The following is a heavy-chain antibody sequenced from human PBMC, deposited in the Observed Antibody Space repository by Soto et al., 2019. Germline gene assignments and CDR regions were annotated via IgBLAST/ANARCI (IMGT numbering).Heavy chain of an antibody. D-gene: IGHD3-22*01. V-gene: IGHV1-69*04. CDR3: ARDVPEVVVNHYYGMDV. CDR2: IVPILGIA. Sequence: GASVKVSCKASGGTFSSYTISWVRQAPGQGLEWMGRIVPILGIANYAQKFQGRVTITADKSTSTAYMELSSLRSEDTAVYYCARDVPEVVVNHYYGMDVWGQGTTVTVSS. CDR1: GGTFSSYT. J-gene: IGHJ6*02.